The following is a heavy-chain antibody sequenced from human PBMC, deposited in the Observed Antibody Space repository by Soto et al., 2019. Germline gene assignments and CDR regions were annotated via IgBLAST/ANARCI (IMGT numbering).Heavy chain of an antibody. Sequence: GGSLRLSCAASGFTFYIYAMSWVRQAPGKGLEWVSGIFGNGGGISYADSVKGRFTISRDNSNNMLYLQMHSLRAEDTAVYYCAKDRQPDGLWPFDHWGQGTLVTVSS. CDR2: IFGNGGGI. CDR1: GFTFYIYA. J-gene: IGHJ4*02. CDR3: AKDRQPDGLWPFDH. V-gene: IGHV3-23*01. D-gene: IGHD2-8*01.